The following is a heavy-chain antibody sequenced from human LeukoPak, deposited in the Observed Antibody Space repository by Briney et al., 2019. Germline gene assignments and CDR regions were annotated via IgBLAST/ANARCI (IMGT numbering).Heavy chain of an antibody. CDR2: ISYDGSNM. V-gene: IGHV3-30-3*01. J-gene: IGHJ5*02. CDR3: AKDGSRYFDGFRLGWFDP. D-gene: IGHD3-9*01. Sequence: GGSLRLSCAASGFTFSTYAVHWVRQAPGKGLEWVAVISYDGSNMYYADSVKGRFTISRDNSKNTLYLQMNSLRAEDTAVYYCAKDGSRYFDGFRLGWFDPWGQGTLVTVSS. CDR1: GFTFSTYA.